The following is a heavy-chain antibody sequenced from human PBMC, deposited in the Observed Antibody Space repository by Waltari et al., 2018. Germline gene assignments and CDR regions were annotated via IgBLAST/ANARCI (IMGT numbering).Heavy chain of an antibody. V-gene: IGHV2-70*04. D-gene: IGHD2-15*01. CDR2: IDWDDDK. J-gene: IGHJ4*02. Sequence: QATLKESGPALLKPTQPLTLTCPFCGFSLTTIEIRMSWIRQPPGTALEWLARIDWDDDKFYSTSLKTRLTISKDTSKNQVVLTMTNMDPVDTATYYCARASGGYFDYWGQGTLVTVSS. CDR1: GFSLTTIEIR. CDR3: ARASGGYFDY.